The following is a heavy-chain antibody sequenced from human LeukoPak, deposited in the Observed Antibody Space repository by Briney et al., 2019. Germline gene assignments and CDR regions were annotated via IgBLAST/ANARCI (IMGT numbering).Heavy chain of an antibody. D-gene: IGHD3-10*01. CDR1: GFTFRNAW. J-gene: IGHJ4*02. V-gene: IGHV3-15*01. CDR3: TTGSTSDYGSGSYTTIDY. Sequence: GGSLRLSCAASGFTFRNAWMSWVRQAPGKGLEWVGRIKSKNNGGTTDYAAPVTGRFTISRDDSRNTLYLQMNSLKTEVTCVYYCTTGSTSDYGSGSYTTIDYWGQGTLVTVSS. CDR2: IKSKNNGGTT.